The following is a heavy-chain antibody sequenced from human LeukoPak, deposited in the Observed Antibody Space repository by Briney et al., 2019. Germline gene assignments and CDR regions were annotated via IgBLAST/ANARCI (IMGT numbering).Heavy chain of an antibody. CDR1: GFTFSSYA. CDR3: ALITSITMIVVVIPGGGFDY. J-gene: IGHJ4*02. CDR2: ISYDGSNK. V-gene: IGHV3-30-3*01. Sequence: GGSLRLSCAASGFTFSSYAMHWVRQAPGKGLEWVAVISYDGSNKYYADSVKGRFTISRDNSKNTLYLQMNSLRAEDTAVYYCALITSITMIVVVIPGGGFDYWGQGTLVTVSS. D-gene: IGHD3-22*01.